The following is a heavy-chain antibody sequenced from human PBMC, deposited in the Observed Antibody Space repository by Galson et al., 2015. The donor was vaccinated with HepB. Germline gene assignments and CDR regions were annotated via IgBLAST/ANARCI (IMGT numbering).Heavy chain of an antibody. Sequence: TLSLTCTVSGGSISSGGYYWSWIRQHPGKGLEWIGYIYYSGSTYYNPSLKSRVTISVDASKNQFSLKLSSVTAADTAVYYCARMGGQYYKQPGRYYYMDVWGKGTTVTVSS. V-gene: IGHV4-31*03. CDR3: ARMGGQYYKQPGRYYYMDV. CDR2: IYYSGST. CDR1: GGSISSGGYY. D-gene: IGHD3-10*01. J-gene: IGHJ6*03.